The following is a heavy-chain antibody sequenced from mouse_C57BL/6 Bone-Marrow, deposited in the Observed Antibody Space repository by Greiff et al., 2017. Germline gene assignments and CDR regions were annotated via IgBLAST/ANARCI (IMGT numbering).Heavy chain of an antibody. CDR2: INPNYGTT. CDR3: ARSQLGIDY. CDR1: GYSFTDYN. J-gene: IGHJ2*01. Sequence: EVKLVESGPGLVKPGASVKISCKASGYSFTDYNMNWVQQSNGKSLEWIGAINPNYGTTSYNQKFKGKATLTVDQSSKTDYMQLNSLTSEDSAVYCCARSQLGIDYWGQGTTLTVSS. V-gene: IGHV1-39*01. D-gene: IGHD4-1*02.